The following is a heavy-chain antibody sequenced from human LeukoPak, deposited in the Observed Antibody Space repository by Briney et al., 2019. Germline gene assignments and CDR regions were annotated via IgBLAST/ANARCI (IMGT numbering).Heavy chain of an antibody. Sequence: PEASVKVSCKASGYTFTSYGISWVRQAPGQGLEWMGWISAYNGNTNYAQRLQGRVTMTTDTSTSTAYMELRSLRSDDTAVYYCARERSDSSGYYYGLYYYYGMDVWGQGTTVTVSS. J-gene: IGHJ6*02. V-gene: IGHV1-18*01. CDR2: ISAYNGNT. D-gene: IGHD3-22*01. CDR1: GYTFTSYG. CDR3: ARERSDSSGYYYGLYYYYGMDV.